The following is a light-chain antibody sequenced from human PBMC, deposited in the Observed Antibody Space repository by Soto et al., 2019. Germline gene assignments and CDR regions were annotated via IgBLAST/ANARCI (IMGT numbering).Light chain of an antibody. CDR1: QTVFSN. CDR2: GTS. J-gene: IGKJ4*01. V-gene: IGKV3-11*01. CDR3: QHRHNWPPGLT. Sequence: EIVMTQSPATLSLSPGEGATLSCRASQTVFSNLAWYQQKPGQTPRLLIYGTSIRATGIPARVSGSVSGTDFTLTISSLEPEAFAVYYCQHRHNWPPGLTFCGGTKVDIK.